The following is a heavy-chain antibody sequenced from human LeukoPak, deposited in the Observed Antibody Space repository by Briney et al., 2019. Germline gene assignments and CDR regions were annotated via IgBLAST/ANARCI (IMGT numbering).Heavy chain of an antibody. CDR3: ASRGGSYAHSDY. V-gene: IGHV3-23*01. CDR2: ISGSGGST. CDR1: GFTFSSYA. Sequence: PGGSLRLSCTASGFTFSSYAMSWVRQAPGKGLEWVSAISGSGGSTYYADSVKGRFTISRDNSKDTLYLQMNSLRAEDTAVYYCASRGGSYAHSDYWGQGTLVTVSS. D-gene: IGHD1-26*01. J-gene: IGHJ4*02.